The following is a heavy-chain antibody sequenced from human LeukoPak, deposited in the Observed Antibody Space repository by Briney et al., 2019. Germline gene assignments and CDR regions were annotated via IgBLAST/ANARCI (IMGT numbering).Heavy chain of an antibody. J-gene: IGHJ6*02. Sequence: GRSLRLSCAASGFTFSSYAMHGVRQAPGKGLEGVAVISYDGSNKYYAASVKGRFTISRDNSKSTLYLQMNSLRAEDTAVYYCARDQNGSGESIAYYYYGMDVWGQGTTVTVSS. CDR2: ISYDGSNK. V-gene: IGHV3-30*04. CDR3: ARDQNGSGESIAYYYYGMDV. CDR1: GFTFSSYA. D-gene: IGHD3-10*01.